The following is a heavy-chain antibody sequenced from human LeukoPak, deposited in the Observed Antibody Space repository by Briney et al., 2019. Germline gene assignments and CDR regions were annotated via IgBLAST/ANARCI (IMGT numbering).Heavy chain of an antibody. V-gene: IGHV1-69*05. Sequence: SVKVSCKASGGTFSSYAISWVRQAPGQGLEWMGGIIPIFGTANYAQKFQGRVTISKDTSARTAYMELSSLRSEDTAVYYCARSRTDDYGDWWWFDPWGQGTLVTVSS. CDR2: IIPIFGTA. CDR3: ARSRTDDYGDWWWFDP. D-gene: IGHD4-17*01. J-gene: IGHJ5*02. CDR1: GGTFSSYA.